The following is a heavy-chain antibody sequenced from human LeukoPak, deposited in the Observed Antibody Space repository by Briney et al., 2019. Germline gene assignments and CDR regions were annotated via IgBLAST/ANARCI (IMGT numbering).Heavy chain of an antibody. V-gene: IGHV3-23*01. CDR1: GFTFSSYA. J-gene: IGHJ4*02. CDR2: ISGSGGST. CDR3: AKVGPGIAAAGDYFDY. Sequence: GGSLRLSCAASGFTFSSYAMSWVRQAPGKGLEWVSAISGSGGSTYYADSVKGRFTISRDNSKNTLYLQMNSLRAEDTAVYYCAKVGPGIAAAGDYFDYWGQGTLVTVSS. D-gene: IGHD6-13*01.